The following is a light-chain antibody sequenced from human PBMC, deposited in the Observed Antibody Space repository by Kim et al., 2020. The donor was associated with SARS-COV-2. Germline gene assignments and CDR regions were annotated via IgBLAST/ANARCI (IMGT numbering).Light chain of an antibody. Sequence: AIQLTQSPSSLSASVGDSVTITCRASQDIRNHVAWYQQKPGKAPNLLIFFASSLQSGIPSRFSGSRSGTDFTLTINSLQPEDFATYFCQQVNSYPLTFGGGTKVEIK. CDR3: QQVNSYPLT. CDR1: QDIRNH. V-gene: IGKV1-13*02. J-gene: IGKJ4*01. CDR2: FAS.